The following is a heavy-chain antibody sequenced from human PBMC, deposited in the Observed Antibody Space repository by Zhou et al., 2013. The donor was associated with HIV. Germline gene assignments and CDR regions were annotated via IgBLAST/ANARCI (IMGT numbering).Heavy chain of an antibody. CDR1: GYSFTTYY. CDR3: ARDRYISTEYGMDV. Sequence: QVQLVQSGAEVKKPGTTVKISCKVSGYSFTTYYIHWVRQAPGQGFEWLGIINPTGGSARYSQKFQGRVSMTIDASTNTIYMDLSSLSSEDTAVYYCARDRYISTEYGMDVWGQGTTVTVSS. D-gene: IGHD4-17*01. V-gene: IGHV1-46*01. J-gene: IGHJ6*02. CDR2: INPTGGSA.